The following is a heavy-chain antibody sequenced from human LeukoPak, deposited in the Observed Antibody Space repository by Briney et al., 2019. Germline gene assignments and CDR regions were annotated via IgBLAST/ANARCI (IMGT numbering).Heavy chain of an antibody. D-gene: IGHD3-10*01. V-gene: IGHV4-30-4*07. Sequence: SETLSLTCAVSGGSISSGGYSWSWIRQPPGKGLEWIGYIYYSGSTYYNPPLKSRVTISVDTSKNQFSLKLSSVTAADTAVYYCARANYHFNWFDPWGQGTLVTVSS. CDR2: IYYSGST. J-gene: IGHJ5*02. CDR3: ARANYHFNWFDP. CDR1: GGSISSGGYS.